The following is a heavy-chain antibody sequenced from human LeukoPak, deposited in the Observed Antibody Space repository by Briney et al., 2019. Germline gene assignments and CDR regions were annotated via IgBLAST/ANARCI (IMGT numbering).Heavy chain of an antibody. V-gene: IGHV3-21*01. CDR2: ISGSSSSI. J-gene: IGHJ4*02. CDR1: KFTLSSFT. Sequence: PGGSLRLSCAAPKFTLSSFTMNWVRQPPGKGLEWVSSISGSSSSIYYADSVKGRFTISRDNAKNSLYLQMNSLRAEDTAVYYCARGRSVDYWGQGTLVTVSS. CDR3: ARGRSVDY.